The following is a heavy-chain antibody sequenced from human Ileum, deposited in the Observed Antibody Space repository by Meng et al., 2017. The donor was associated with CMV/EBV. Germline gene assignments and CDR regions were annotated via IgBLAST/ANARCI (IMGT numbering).Heavy chain of an antibody. J-gene: IGHJ6*02. CDR1: GFTFTSYW. Sequence: GESLKISCAASGFTFTSYWMHWVRQAPGKGLVWVSRINGDGITTTYADSVKGRFTISRDNSKNTLYLQMNSLRAEDTAVYYCAKDAWRFLEPKMDVWGQGTTVTVSS. CDR2: INGDGITT. V-gene: IGHV3-74*01. CDR3: AKDAWRFLEPKMDV. D-gene: IGHD3-3*01.